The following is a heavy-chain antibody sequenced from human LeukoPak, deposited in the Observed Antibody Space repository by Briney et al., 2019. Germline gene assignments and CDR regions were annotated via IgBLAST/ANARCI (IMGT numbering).Heavy chain of an antibody. CDR1: GYTFTSYG. CDR2: ISAYNGNT. CDR3: ARGVDDYYYYYMGV. J-gene: IGHJ6*03. V-gene: IGHV1-18*01. Sequence: ASVKVSCKASGYTFTSYGISWVRQAPGQGLEWMGWISAYNGNTNYAQKLQGRVTMTTDTSTSTAYMELRSLRSDDTAVYYCARGVDDYYYYYMGVWGKGTTVTVSS. D-gene: IGHD5-12*01.